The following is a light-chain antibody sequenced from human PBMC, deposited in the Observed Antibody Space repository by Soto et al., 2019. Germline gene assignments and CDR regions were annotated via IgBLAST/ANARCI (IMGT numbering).Light chain of an antibody. V-gene: IGKV3-15*01. CDR2: GAS. J-gene: IGKJ2*01. CDR3: QQSHNWYT. CDR1: QSVDKH. Sequence: EIVMTQSPATLSVSPGARATLSCRARQSVDKHLHWYQQKLGQAPRLLIYGASTRATGIPARFSGSGSGTEFTLTIDSLQSEDFAVYYCQQSHNWYTFGQGTKV.